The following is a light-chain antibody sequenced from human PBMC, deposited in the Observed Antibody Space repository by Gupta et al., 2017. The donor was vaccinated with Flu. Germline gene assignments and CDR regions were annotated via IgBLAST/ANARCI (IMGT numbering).Light chain of an antibody. J-gene: IGKJ5*01. CDR1: QTILYNSNTRNY. V-gene: IGKV4-1*01. Sequence: NYKSSQTILYNSNTRNYLAWYQQKPGQPPKLLISWASTRESGVPDRFRGSGSGTDFTLTITSLQAEDVAVYYCQQYYGAPFAFGQGTRLEIK. CDR3: QQYYGAPFA. CDR2: WAS.